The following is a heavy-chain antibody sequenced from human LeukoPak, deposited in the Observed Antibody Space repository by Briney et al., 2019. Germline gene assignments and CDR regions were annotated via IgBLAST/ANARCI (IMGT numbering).Heavy chain of an antibody. Sequence: SETLSLTCTVCGGFLSSYYWRWIRQPRGKGLEWIGYIYYSGSTNYNPSLNSRVTISVDTSKNQFSLKLSSVTAADTAVYYCTRDGSDYWGQGTLVTVSS. CDR3: TRDGSDY. D-gene: IGHD5-12*01. CDR2: IYYSGST. V-gene: IGHV4-59*01. CDR1: GGFLSSYY. J-gene: IGHJ4*02.